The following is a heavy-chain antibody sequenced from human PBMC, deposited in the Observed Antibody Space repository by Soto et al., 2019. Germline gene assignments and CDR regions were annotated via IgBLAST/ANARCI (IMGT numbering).Heavy chain of an antibody. V-gene: IGHV4-59*01. J-gene: IGHJ4*02. CDR3: ARMRSLGEISPFFDH. Sequence: QVHLQESGPGLVKPSETLSLTCAVSSASIDSDNWSWIRQPPGKGLEWIGYIYPNGRTNYNPSLRGRIATSMDQSKNQFSLRPASVFAAYAAANFCARMRSLGEISPFFDHWGQGTLVTVSS. CDR2: IYPNGRT. CDR1: SASIDSDN. D-gene: IGHD3-16*02.